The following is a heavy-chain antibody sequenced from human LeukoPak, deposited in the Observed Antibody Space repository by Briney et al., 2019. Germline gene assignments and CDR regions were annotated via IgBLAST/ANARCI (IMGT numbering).Heavy chain of an antibody. CDR1: GYTFTSYG. CDR2: MNPNSGNA. Sequence: GASVKVSCKASGYTFTSYGISWVRQAPGQGLEWMGWMNPNSGNAGYAQKFQGRVTMTRNTSISTAYMELSSLRSEDTAVYYCARAKDAFDIWGQGTMVTVSS. V-gene: IGHV1-8*02. J-gene: IGHJ3*02. CDR3: ARAKDAFDI.